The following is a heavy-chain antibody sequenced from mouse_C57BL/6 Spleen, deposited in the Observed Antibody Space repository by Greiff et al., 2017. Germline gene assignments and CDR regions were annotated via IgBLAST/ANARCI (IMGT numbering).Heavy chain of an antibody. CDR2: IDPANGNT. D-gene: IGHD1-1*01. V-gene: IGHV14-3*01. J-gene: IGHJ1*03. CDR3: ARNYYGSSYWWYFDV. CDR1: GFNIKNTY. Sequence: VQLQQSVAELVRPGASVKLSCTASGFNIKNTYMHWVKQRPEQGLEWIGRIDPANGNTKYAPKFQGKATITADTSSNTAYLQLSSLTSEDTAIYYCARNYYGSSYWWYFDVWGTGTTVTVSS.